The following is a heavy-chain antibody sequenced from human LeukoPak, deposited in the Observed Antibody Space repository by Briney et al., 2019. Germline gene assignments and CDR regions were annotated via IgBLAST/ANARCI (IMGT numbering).Heavy chain of an antibody. CDR3: ARDLVTVTKGFDI. J-gene: IGHJ3*02. Sequence: SETLSLTCAVSDDSFSSQYWTWIRQPPGKGLEWIGYISYIGSTNYNPSLKSRVTISIDTSRNQFSLRLSSVTAADTAVYYCARDLVTVTKGFDIWGQGTMVSVSS. CDR1: DDSFSSQY. CDR2: ISYIGST. V-gene: IGHV4-59*11. D-gene: IGHD4-17*01.